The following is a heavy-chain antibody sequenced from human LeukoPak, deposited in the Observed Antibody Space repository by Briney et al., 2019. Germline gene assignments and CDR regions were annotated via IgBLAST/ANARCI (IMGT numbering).Heavy chain of an antibody. D-gene: IGHD3-22*01. CDR1: AYSFTSYW. J-gene: IGHJ4*02. CDR3: ARHSYGGGSYDDSSGHDY. Sequence: GESLKISCKGSAYSFTSYWIGWVRQMPGKGLEWMGIIYPGDSDTRYSPSFQGQVTISADKSISTAYLQWSSLKASDTAMYYCARHSYGGGSYDDSSGHDYCGQGTLVTVSS. V-gene: IGHV5-51*01. CDR2: IYPGDSDT.